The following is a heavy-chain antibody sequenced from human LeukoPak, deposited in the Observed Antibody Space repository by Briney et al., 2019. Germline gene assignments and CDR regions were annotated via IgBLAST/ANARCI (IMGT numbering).Heavy chain of an antibody. Sequence: SETLSLTCAVYGESFSGYYWSWIRQPPGKGLEWIGLIYSSGSTSYNPSLKSRVTMSVDTSKKQFSLRLSSVTAADTAVYYCARTPIYYFDNSGYYNWGQETLVTVSS. V-gene: IGHV4-59*10. CDR1: GESFSGYY. CDR3: ARTPIYYFDNSGYYN. J-gene: IGHJ4*02. CDR2: IYSSGST. D-gene: IGHD3-22*01.